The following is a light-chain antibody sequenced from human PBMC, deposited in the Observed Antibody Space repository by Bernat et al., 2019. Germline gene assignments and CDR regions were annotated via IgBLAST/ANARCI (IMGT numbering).Light chain of an antibody. CDR1: QSVSNN. V-gene: IGKV3-15*01. Sequence: EIVMTQSPATLSVSPGERAILSCRASQSVSNNLVWYQQKPGQAPRLLIYGASTRATGIPARFSGSGSGTEFTLTISSLQSEDFAVYYCQQYNNWSPLTFGGGTKVEIK. J-gene: IGKJ4*01. CDR2: GAS. CDR3: QQYNNWSPLT.